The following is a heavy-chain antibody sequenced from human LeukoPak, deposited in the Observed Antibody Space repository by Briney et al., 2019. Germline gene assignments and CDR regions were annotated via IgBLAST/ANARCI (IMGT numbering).Heavy chain of an antibody. CDR3: AKDHSGIVVVPAAMMDGYFDY. CDR2: IRYDGSNK. Sequence: GGSLRLSCAASGFTFSSYGMHWVRQAPGKGLEWVAFIRYDGSNKYYADSVKGRFTISRDNSKNTLYLQMNSLRAEDTAVYYCAKDHSGIVVVPAAMMDGYFDYWGQGTLVTVSS. V-gene: IGHV3-30*02. J-gene: IGHJ4*02. D-gene: IGHD2-2*01. CDR1: GFTFSSYG.